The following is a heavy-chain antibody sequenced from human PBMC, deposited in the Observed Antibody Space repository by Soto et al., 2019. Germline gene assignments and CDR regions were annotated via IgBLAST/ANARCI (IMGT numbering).Heavy chain of an antibody. V-gene: IGHV4-4*02. D-gene: IGHD2-15*01. CDR1: GGSISSINW. J-gene: IGHJ3*02. Sequence: PSETLSLTCAVSGGSISSINWWSWVRQPPGKGLEWIGEIYHSGSTNYNPSLKSRVTISVDKSKNQFSLKLSSVTAADTAVYYCARGDCSGGSCYSVDIWGQGTMVTVSS. CDR2: IYHSGST. CDR3: ARGDCSGGSCYSVDI.